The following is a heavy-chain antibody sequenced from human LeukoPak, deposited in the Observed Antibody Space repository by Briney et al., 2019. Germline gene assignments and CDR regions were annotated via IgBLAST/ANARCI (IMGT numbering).Heavy chain of an antibody. Sequence: GGSLRLSCAASGLTFSTYDMAWVRQAPGKGLEWVSSISSSSSYKYYTDSVKGRFTISRDNAKNSLYLQMNSLRAEDTAVYYCARSAAGTYYWGQGTLVTVSS. J-gene: IGHJ4*02. CDR3: ARSAAGTYY. V-gene: IGHV3-21*01. CDR2: ISSSSSYK. D-gene: IGHD1-1*01. CDR1: GLTFSTYD.